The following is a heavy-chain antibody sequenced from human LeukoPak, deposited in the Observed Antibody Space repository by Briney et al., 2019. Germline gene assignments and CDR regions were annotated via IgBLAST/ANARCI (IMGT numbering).Heavy chain of an antibody. CDR1: GGSISSYY. V-gene: IGHV4-59*01. D-gene: IGHD3-16*01. J-gene: IGHJ1*01. CDR2: RYYSGST. CDR3: ARVRGDFETD. Sequence: SETLSLTCSVSGGSISSYYWTWIRQPPGKGLEWIGYRYYSGSTTYNPSLKSRVTISADTSKSQFSLKLISVTAADTAIYYCARVRGDFETDWGQGTLVTVSS.